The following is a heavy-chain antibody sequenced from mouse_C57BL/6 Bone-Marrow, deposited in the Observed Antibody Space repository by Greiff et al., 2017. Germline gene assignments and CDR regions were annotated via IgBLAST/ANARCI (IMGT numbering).Heavy chain of an antibody. CDR3: ARARDY. V-gene: IGHV3-6*01. J-gene: IGHJ3*01. Sequence: EVKLLESGPGLVKPSQSLSLTCSVTGYSFTSGSYWNWIRQFPGNKLEWMGYISYDGRTNYNPSLKNRISITRDTSKNQYFLKLNSVTTEYTASYYCARARDYWGQGTLVTVSA. CDR2: ISYDGRT. CDR1: GYSFTSGSY.